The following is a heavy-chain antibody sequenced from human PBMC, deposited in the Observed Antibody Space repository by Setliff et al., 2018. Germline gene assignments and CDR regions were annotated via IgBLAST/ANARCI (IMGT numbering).Heavy chain of an antibody. V-gene: IGHV3-74*01. CDR3: AGGYPSNFDY. CDR2: INSDGSST. D-gene: IGHD3-22*01. J-gene: IGHJ4*02. CDR1: GFTFSSYW. Sequence: PGGSLRLSCAASGFTFSSYWMHWVRQAPGKGLVWVSRINSDGSSTSYADSVKGRFTISRDNSKNTLYLQLNSLRAEDTAIYYCAGGYPSNFDYWGQGTLVTVSS.